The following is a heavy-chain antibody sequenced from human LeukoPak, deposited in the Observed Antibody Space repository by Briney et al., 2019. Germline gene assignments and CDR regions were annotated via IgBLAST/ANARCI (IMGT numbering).Heavy chain of an antibody. CDR3: ASLRYFDWFPDGYFDY. D-gene: IGHD3-9*01. V-gene: IGHV4-61*02. Sequence: SQTLSLTCTVSGGSISSGSYYWSWIRQPAGKGLEWIGRIYTSGSTNYNPSLKSRVTISVDTSKNQFSLKLSSVTAADTAVYYCASLRYFDWFPDGYFDYWGQGTLVTVSP. J-gene: IGHJ4*02. CDR2: IYTSGST. CDR1: GGSISSGSYY.